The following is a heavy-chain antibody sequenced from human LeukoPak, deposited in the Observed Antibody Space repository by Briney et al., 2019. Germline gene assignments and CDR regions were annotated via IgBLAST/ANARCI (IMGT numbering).Heavy chain of an antibody. CDR3: AKEVVVSAAVGTAGFDP. V-gene: IGHV3-23*01. CDR1: GLTFSSYA. J-gene: IGHJ5*02. Sequence: GGSLRLSCAASGLTFSSYAMSWVRQAPGKGLEWVSAISGSGSRTYYADSVKGRFTISRDNSKSTLYLRINSLRAEDTAVYYCAKEVVVSAAVGTAGFDPWGQGTLVIVSS. CDR2: ISGSGSRT. D-gene: IGHD6-13*01.